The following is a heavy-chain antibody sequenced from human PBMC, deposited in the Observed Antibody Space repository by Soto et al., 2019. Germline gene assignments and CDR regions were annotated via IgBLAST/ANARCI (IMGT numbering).Heavy chain of an antibody. Sequence: KPSETLSLTCTVSGGAISSNSHYWGWIRQPPGKGLEWIGTIYSGGSSYYNPSLKSRVTISVDTSKNQISLKLSSVTAADTAVYFCARLVIMMSYGRPYFDNWGQGALVTVSS. V-gene: IGHV4-39*01. CDR3: ARLVIMMSYGRPYFDN. CDR1: GGAISSNSHY. CDR2: IYSGGSS. D-gene: IGHD2-8*01. J-gene: IGHJ4*02.